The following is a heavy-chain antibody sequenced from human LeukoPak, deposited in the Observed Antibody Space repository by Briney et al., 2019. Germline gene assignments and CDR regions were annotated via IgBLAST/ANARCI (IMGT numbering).Heavy chain of an antibody. CDR3: ARLGTGYDSSGYSIGWFDP. CDR1: GGSISISTYY. D-gene: IGHD3-22*01. CDR2: IYYSGST. V-gene: IGHV4-39*01. J-gene: IGHJ5*02. Sequence: SETLSLTCTVSGGSISISTYYWGWIRQPPGKGLEWIGNIYYSGSTYYNPSLKSRVTISVDTSKNQFSLGLSSVTAADTAVYYCARLGTGYDSSGYSIGWFDPWGQGTLVTVSS.